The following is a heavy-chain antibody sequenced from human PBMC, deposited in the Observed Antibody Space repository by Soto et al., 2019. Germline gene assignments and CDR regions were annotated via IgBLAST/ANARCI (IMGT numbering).Heavy chain of an antibody. V-gene: IGHV4-31*03. D-gene: IGHD2-21*02. CDR2: IFYSGST. Sequence: QVQLQESGPGLVKPSQTLSLTCTVSGGSISSGGYYWSWIRQHPGKGLEWFGYIFYSGSTYYNPSLKSRVTISVDPSKNQFSLRLGSVTAADPAVYYGAGGPEAPVTAFDHGGQGPLVTASS. CDR3: AGGPEAPVTAFDH. J-gene: IGHJ4*02. CDR1: GGSISSGGYY.